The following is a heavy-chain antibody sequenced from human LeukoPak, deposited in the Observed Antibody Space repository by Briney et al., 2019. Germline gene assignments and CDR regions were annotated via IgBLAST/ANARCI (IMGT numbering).Heavy chain of an antibody. Sequence: SETLSLTCAVYGGSFSGYYWSWIRQPPGEGLEWIGEINHSGSTNYNPSLKSRVTISVDTSKTQLSMKMSSVTAADTAVYYCARGDYDILTGYYSWGQGTLVTVSS. D-gene: IGHD3-9*01. CDR2: INHSGST. CDR3: ARGDYDILTGYYS. J-gene: IGHJ4*02. CDR1: GGSFSGYY. V-gene: IGHV4-34*01.